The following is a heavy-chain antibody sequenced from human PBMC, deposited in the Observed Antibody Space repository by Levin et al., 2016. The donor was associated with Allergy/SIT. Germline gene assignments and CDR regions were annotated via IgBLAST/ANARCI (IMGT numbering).Heavy chain of an antibody. Sequence: GGSLRLSCAASGINVSNNYMTWVRQAPGKGLEWVSVLYPGGPTYYTDSVEGRFTISRDKSKNTLYLQMDTLRAEDTAMYYCTRGGPNAFDIWGQGTMVTVSS. CDR1: GINVSNNY. V-gene: IGHV3-53*01. CDR3: TRGGPNAFDI. D-gene: IGHD2-15*01. CDR2: LYPGGPT. J-gene: IGHJ3*02.